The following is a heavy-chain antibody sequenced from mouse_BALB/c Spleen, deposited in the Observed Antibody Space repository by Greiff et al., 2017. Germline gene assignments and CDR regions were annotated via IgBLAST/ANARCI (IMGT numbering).Heavy chain of an antibody. CDR2: IYPSDSYT. J-gene: IGHJ3*01. CDR3: TRGWFAY. CDR1: GYTFTSYW. V-gene: IGHV1-69*02. Sequence: LKQPGAELVRPGASVKLSCKASGYTFTSYWINWVKQRPGQGLEWIGNIYPSDSYTNYNQKFKDKATLTVDKSSSTAYMQLSSPTSEDSAVYYCTRGWFAYWGQGTLVTVSA.